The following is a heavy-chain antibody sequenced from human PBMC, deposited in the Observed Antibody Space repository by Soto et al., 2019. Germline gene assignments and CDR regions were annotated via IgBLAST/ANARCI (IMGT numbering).Heavy chain of an antibody. CDR2: IDPSDSYT. V-gene: IGHV5-10-1*03. CDR1: GYSFTSYW. D-gene: IGHD3-10*01. CDR3: ARHLSGSYFTYGMDV. J-gene: IGHJ6*02. Sequence: EVQLVQSGAEVKKPGESLRISCKGSGYSFTSYWISWVRQMPGKGLEWMGRIDPSDSYTNYSPSFQGHVTISADKSISTAYLQWSSLKDSDTAMYYCARHLSGSYFTYGMDVWGQGTTVTVSS.